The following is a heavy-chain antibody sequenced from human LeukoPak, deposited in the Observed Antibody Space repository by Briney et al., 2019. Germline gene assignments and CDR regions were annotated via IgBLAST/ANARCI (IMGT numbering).Heavy chain of an antibody. J-gene: IGHJ4*02. Sequence: PSETLSLTCTVSGGSISSYYRSWIRQPPGKGLEWIGYIYYSGSTNYNPSLKSRVTISVDTSKNQFSLKLSSVTAADTAVYYCARKSWVGIAAAGHFDYWGQGTLVTVSS. CDR3: ARKSWVGIAAAGHFDY. V-gene: IGHV4-59*01. CDR1: GGSISSYY. D-gene: IGHD6-13*01. CDR2: IYYSGST.